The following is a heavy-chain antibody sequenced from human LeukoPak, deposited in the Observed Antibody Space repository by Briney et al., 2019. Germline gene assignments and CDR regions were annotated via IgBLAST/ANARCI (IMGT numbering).Heavy chain of an antibody. V-gene: IGHV1-18*01. CDR3: ARDSYDSSGNYLDY. D-gene: IGHD3-22*01. Sequence: GASVKVSCKASGYTFTSYGISWVRQAPGQGLEWMGWISAYNGNTNYAQKLQGRVTMTTDTSTRTAYMELRSLRSDDTAVFYCARDSYDSSGNYLDYWGQGTLVTVSS. J-gene: IGHJ4*02. CDR1: GYTFTSYG. CDR2: ISAYNGNT.